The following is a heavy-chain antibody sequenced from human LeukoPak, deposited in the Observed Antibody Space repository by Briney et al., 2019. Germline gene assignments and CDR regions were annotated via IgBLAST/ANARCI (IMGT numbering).Heavy chain of an antibody. CDR1: GFTFKLYW. V-gene: IGHV3-74*01. J-gene: IGHJ5*02. D-gene: IGHD2-15*01. Sequence: GGSLRLSCAASGFTFKLYWMHWVRQAPGKGPVWVSRINDDGSSTTYADSVKGRFTISRDDAKNMLFLQMNSLRGEDTAVYYCVRGGPSTWSWGQGTLVTVSP. CDR2: INDDGSST. CDR3: VRGGPSTWS.